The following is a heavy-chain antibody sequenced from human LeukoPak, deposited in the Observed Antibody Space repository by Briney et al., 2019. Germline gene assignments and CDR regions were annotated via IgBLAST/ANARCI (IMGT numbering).Heavy chain of an antibody. Sequence: GGSLRLFCAASGFTFSKSWMTWVPQAPGKGLEWVANINQDGSEKHYVDSVKGRFTISRDNAKNSLFLQMNSLRAEDTADYYCLGSNIAVVWGQGALVTVSS. CDR3: LGSNIAVV. V-gene: IGHV3-7*01. CDR1: GFTFSKSW. CDR2: INQDGSEK. J-gene: IGHJ4*02. D-gene: IGHD6-19*01.